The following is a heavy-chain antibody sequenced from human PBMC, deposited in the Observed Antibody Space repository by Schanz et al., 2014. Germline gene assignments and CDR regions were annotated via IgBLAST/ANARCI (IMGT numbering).Heavy chain of an antibody. V-gene: IGHV1-18*01. Sequence: QVQLVQSGAEVKKPGASVKVSCKASGYIFINSGISWVRQAPGQGLEWMGWISVYNHNKEYDQKFQGRVTMTTDTSTSTAYMALTDLRSDDTAVYYCARDRRFFDRDDLYYFDSWGQGPLVTVSS. CDR3: ARDRRFFDRDDLYYFDS. D-gene: IGHD3-3*01. CDR1: GYIFINSG. CDR2: ISVYNHNK. J-gene: IGHJ4*02.